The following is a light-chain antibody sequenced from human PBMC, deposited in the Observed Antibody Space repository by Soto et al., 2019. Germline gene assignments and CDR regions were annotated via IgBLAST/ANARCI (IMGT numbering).Light chain of an antibody. J-gene: IGKJ2*01. Sequence: DIQMTQSLSSLSASVGDTVTITCRASQSISNSLSWYQQKPGKAPKFLIYVASTLQRGVPSRFSGSGSGTDFTLTISSLQPEDVATYYCQQTFSPPYPFVQGTKLEIK. CDR1: QSISNS. CDR3: QQTFSPPYP. V-gene: IGKV1-39*01. CDR2: VAS.